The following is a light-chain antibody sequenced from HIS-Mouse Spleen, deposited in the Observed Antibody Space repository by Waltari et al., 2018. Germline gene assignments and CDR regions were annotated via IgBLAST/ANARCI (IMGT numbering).Light chain of an antibody. CDR2: EDS. CDR3: YSTDSSGNHRNV. J-gene: IGLJ1*01. CDR1: ALPKKY. Sequence: SYELTQPPSVSVSPGQPARIPCSGDALPKKYAYWDQQKSGQAPVLVIYEDSKRPSGIPERFSGSSSGTMATLTISGAQVEDEADYYCYSTDSSGNHRNVFGTGTKVTVL. V-gene: IGLV3-10*01.